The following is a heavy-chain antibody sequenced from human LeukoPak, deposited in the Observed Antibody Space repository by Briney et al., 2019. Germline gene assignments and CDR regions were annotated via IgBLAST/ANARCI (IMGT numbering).Heavy chain of an antibody. D-gene: IGHD3-10*01. CDR1: GGSFSNYY. J-gene: IGHJ4*02. CDR2: INHSGST. Sequence: PETLSLTCAVYGGSFSNYYWSWIRQPPGKGLEWIGEINHSGSTSYNPSLKSRVTISVDTSKNQLSLKLRSVTAADTAVYYCARSGAVRGAHFDNWGQGTLVTVSS. CDR3: ARSGAVRGAHFDN. V-gene: IGHV4-34*01.